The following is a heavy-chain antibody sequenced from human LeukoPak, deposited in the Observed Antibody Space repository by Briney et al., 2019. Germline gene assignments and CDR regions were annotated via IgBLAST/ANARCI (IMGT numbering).Heavy chain of an antibody. CDR2: IYHSGST. Sequence: PSETLSLTCTVSGYSISSGYYWGWIRPPPGKGLEWIGNIYHSGSTYYNPSLKSRVTISVDTSNNQFSLKLSSVTAADTAVYYCARPRVRGVIIRGFDYWGQGTLVTVSS. J-gene: IGHJ4*01. V-gene: IGHV4-38-2*02. CDR3: ARPRVRGVIIRGFDY. D-gene: IGHD3-10*01. CDR1: GYSISSGYY.